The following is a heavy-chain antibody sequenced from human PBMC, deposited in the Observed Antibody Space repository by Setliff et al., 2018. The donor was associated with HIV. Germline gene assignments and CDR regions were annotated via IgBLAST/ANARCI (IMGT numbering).Heavy chain of an antibody. D-gene: IGHD1-26*01. CDR3: AGPKGDEAFDI. CDR2: IIPILEIT. V-gene: IGHV1-69*10. J-gene: IGHJ3*02. Sequence: SVKVSCKASGGTSSTYAINWVRQAPGQGLEWMGQIIPILEITSYAQKFQGRLTITADESTTTMYMELSSLRSDDTAVYYCAGPKGDEAFDIWGQGTMVTVSS. CDR1: GGTSSTYA.